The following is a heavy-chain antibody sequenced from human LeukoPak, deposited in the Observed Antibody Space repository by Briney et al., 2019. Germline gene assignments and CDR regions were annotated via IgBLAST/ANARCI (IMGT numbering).Heavy chain of an antibody. D-gene: IGHD3-3*01. CDR2: ISRNSGSI. CDR1: GFTFDDYA. V-gene: IGHV3-9*01. Sequence: PGRSLRLSCAASGFTFDDYAMHWVRQAPGKGLEWVSGISRNSGSIGYADSVKGRFTISRDNAKNSLYLQMNSLRAEDTALYYCAKDIGFGSMDVWGQGTTVTVSS. J-gene: IGHJ6*02. CDR3: AKDIGFGSMDV.